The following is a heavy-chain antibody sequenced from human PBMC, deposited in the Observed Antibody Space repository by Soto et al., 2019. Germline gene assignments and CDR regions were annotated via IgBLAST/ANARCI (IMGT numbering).Heavy chain of an antibody. D-gene: IGHD2-21*01. Sequence: LSLTCTASGGSISSFYWTWIRQSAGKGLEWIGRIYSSGSTNYNPSLKSRVTMSVDTSKNQFSLRLSSVTAADTAVYYCARLGWGSYYYYGMDVWGQGTTVTVSS. CDR1: GGSISSFY. CDR2: IYSSGST. V-gene: IGHV4-4*07. J-gene: IGHJ6*02. CDR3: ARLGWGSYYYYGMDV.